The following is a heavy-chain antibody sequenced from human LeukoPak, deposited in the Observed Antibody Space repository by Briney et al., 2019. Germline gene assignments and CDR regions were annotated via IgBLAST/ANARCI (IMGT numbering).Heavy chain of an antibody. CDR3: ASDGGYFSDDAFDI. CDR1: GFTFSSYG. J-gene: IGHJ3*02. D-gene: IGHD5-12*01. Sequence: PGRSLRLSCAASGFTFSSYGMHWVRQAPGKGLEWVAVIWYDGSNKYYADSVKGRFTISRDNSKNTLYLQMNSLRAEDTAVYYCASDGGYFSDDAFDIWGQGTMVTVSS. V-gene: IGHV3-33*01. CDR2: IWYDGSNK.